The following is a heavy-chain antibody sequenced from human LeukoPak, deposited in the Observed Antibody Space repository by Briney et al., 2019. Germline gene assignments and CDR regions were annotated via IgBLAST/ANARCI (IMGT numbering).Heavy chain of an antibody. Sequence: PGGSLRLSCAASGFTFSSYSMNWVRQAPGKGLEWVSSISSSSSYIYYADSVKGRFTISRDNAKNSLYLQMNSLRAEDTAVYYCAREGRICSSTSCQFDYWGQGTLVTVSS. V-gene: IGHV3-21*01. CDR2: ISSSSSYI. CDR1: GFTFSSYS. D-gene: IGHD2-2*01. J-gene: IGHJ4*02. CDR3: AREGRICSSTSCQFDY.